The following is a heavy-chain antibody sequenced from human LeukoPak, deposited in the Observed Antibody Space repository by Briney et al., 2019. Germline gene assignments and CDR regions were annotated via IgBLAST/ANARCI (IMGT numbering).Heavy chain of an antibody. CDR2: ISWNSGSI. D-gene: IGHD5-18*01. J-gene: IGHJ4*02. Sequence: GRSLRLSCAASGFTFDDYAMHWVRQAPGKGLEWVSGISWNSGSIGYADSVKGRFTISRDNAKNFLYLQMNSLRAEDMALYYCAKGGGGQLWLGLDYWGQGTLVTVSS. CDR3: AKGGGGQLWLGLDY. V-gene: IGHV3-9*03. CDR1: GFTFDDYA.